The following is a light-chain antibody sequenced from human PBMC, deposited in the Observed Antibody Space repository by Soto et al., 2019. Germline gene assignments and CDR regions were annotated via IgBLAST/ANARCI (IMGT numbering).Light chain of an antibody. CDR1: QSVSSL. CDR2: GAS. Sequence: IVLTQSPATLSVSPGEGATLSCTASQSVSSLLAWYQQKPGQAPRLLIYGASTRATGIPARFSGSGSGTEFTLTISSLQSEDFAVYYCQQYNNWPPKITFGPGTKVEIK. J-gene: IGKJ3*01. CDR3: QQYNNWPPKIT. V-gene: IGKV3-15*01.